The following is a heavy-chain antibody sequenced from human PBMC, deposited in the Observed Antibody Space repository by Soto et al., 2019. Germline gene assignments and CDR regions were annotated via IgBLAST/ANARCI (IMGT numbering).Heavy chain of an antibody. CDR3: ARVGGNWNDDYFDY. CDR2: MNPNSGDT. J-gene: IGHJ4*02. D-gene: IGHD1-1*01. Sequence: QVQLVQSGAEVKKPGASVKVSCKASGYTFSDHDINWVRQASGQGPEWLGWMNPNSGDTGYAQNFQGRVTITRDTSKRTAYMELSSLRSEDTAVYYCARVGGNWNDDYFDYWGQGTLVTVSS. CDR1: GYTFSDHD. V-gene: IGHV1-8*01.